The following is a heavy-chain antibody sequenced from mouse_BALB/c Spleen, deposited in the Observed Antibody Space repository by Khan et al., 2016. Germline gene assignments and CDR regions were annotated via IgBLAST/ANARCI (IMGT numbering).Heavy chain of an antibody. CDR3: ARHGYDVWYFDV. Sequence: EVELVESGGGLVKPGGSLKLSCAASGFTFSSYAMSWVRQTPEKRLEWVATISSGGSYTYYPDSVKGRFTISRDNAKNTPYLQMSSLRSEDTAMYYCARHGYDVWYFDVWGAGTPVTVSS. CDR2: ISSGGSYT. CDR1: GFTFSSYA. D-gene: IGHD2-14*01. J-gene: IGHJ1*01. V-gene: IGHV5-9-3*01.